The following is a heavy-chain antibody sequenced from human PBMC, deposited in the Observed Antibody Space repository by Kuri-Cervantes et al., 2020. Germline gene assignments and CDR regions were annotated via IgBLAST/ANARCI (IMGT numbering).Heavy chain of an antibody. V-gene: IGHV3-7*01. D-gene: IGHD3-16*01. J-gene: IGHJ4*02. Sequence: GESLKISCAASGFTFSSYWMSWVRQAPGKGLEWVANIKQDGSEKYYVDSVKGRFTIPRDNAKNSLYLQMNSLRAEDTAVYYCARGLEDVWGSYPDYWGQGTLVTVSS. CDR1: GFTFSSYW. CDR3: ARGLEDVWGSYPDY. CDR2: IKQDGSEK.